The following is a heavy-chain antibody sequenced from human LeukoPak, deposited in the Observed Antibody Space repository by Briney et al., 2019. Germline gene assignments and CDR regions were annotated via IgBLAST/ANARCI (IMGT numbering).Heavy chain of an antibody. Sequence: PGSSVKVSCKASGGTFRSYAISWVRQAPGQGLEWMGIINPSGGSTSYAEKFQGRVTMTRDTSTSKVYMELSSLRSEDTAVYYCARDLLSSRSWSDWFDPWGQGTLVTVSS. CDR3: ARDLLSSRSWSDWFDP. D-gene: IGHD6-13*01. V-gene: IGHV1-46*01. CDR1: GGTFRSYA. CDR2: INPSGGST. J-gene: IGHJ5*02.